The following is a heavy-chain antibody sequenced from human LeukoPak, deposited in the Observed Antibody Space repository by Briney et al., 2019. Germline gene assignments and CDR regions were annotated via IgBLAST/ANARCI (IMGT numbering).Heavy chain of an antibody. Sequence: GGSLRLSCAASGFTFPSLPMTWVRQAPGRGLEWVSSINSNGGATYYADSVKGRFTISRDNSKNTLYLQMNSLRVEDTAVYYCTRRSNTGVTPFDPWGQGTLVTVSS. J-gene: IGHJ5*02. V-gene: IGHV3-23*01. D-gene: IGHD7-27*01. CDR3: TRRSNTGVTPFDP. CDR1: GFTFPSLP. CDR2: INSNGGAT.